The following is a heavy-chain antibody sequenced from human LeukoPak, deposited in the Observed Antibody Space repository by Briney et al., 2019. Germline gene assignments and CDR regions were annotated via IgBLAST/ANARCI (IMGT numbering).Heavy chain of an antibody. Sequence: GGSLRLSCAVSGFTFSDHFLDWVRQAPGKGLEWVGRSRNKAKSYTTEYAASVKGRFTISRDDSKNSLYLQMNSLETEDTAVYYCVRVSSVSGSDYLDYWGQGTLVTVPS. CDR1: GFTFSDHF. CDR3: VRVSSVSGSDYLDY. D-gene: IGHD6-19*01. V-gene: IGHV3-72*01. J-gene: IGHJ4*02. CDR2: SRNKAKSYTT.